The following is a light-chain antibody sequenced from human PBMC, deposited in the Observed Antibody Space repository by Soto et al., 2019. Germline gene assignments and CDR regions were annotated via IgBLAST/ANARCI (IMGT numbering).Light chain of an antibody. Sequence: EIVLTQSPGTLSLSPGERATLSCRASQSVSNSYLAWDQQRPGQAPRLLIYGASSRATGITDRFSGSGSGTDFTLTISRLEPEDFAVYYCQQYGSARTFGQGTKVEIK. J-gene: IGKJ1*01. CDR2: GAS. CDR1: QSVSNSY. V-gene: IGKV3-20*01. CDR3: QQYGSART.